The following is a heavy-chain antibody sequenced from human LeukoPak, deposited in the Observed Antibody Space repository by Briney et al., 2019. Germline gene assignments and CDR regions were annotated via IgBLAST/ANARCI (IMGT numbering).Heavy chain of an antibody. D-gene: IGHD1-26*01. CDR1: GYTFTGYY. V-gene: IGHV1-2*06. CDR2: INPNSGGT. CDR3: ATFSYSGSYRPDY. Sequence: ASVKVSSKASGYTFTGYYMHWVRQAPGQGLEWMGRINPNSGGTNYAQKFQGRVTMTRDTSISTAYMELSRLRSDDTAVYYCATFSYSGSYRPDYWGQGTLVTVSS. J-gene: IGHJ4*02.